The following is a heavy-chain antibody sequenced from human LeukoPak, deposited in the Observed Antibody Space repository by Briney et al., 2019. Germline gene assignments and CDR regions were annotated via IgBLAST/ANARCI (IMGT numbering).Heavy chain of an antibody. CDR1: GYTSTSYG. CDR3: ARDSNRMSHAFDI. Sequence: ASVKVSCKASGYTSTSYGISWVRQAPGQGLEWMGWISAYNGNTNYAQKLQGRVTMTTDTSTSTAHMELRSLRSDDTAVYYCARDSNRMSHAFDIWGQGTMVTVSS. V-gene: IGHV1-18*01. D-gene: IGHD2-2*01. J-gene: IGHJ3*02. CDR2: ISAYNGNT.